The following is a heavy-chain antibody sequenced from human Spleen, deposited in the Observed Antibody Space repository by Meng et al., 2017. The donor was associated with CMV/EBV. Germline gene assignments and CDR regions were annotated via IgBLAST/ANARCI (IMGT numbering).Heavy chain of an antibody. J-gene: IGHJ6*02. CDR1: GGSFSGYY. V-gene: IGHV4-34*01. D-gene: IGHD3-3*01. CDR3: ARDRSYYDFWSGLPFYGMDV. CDR2: INHSGST. Sequence: SETLSLTCAVYGGSFSGYYWSWLRQPPGKGLEWIGEINHSGSTNYNPSLKSRVTISVDTSKNQFSLKLSSVTAADTAVYYCARDRSYYDFWSGLPFYGMDVWGQGTTVTVSS.